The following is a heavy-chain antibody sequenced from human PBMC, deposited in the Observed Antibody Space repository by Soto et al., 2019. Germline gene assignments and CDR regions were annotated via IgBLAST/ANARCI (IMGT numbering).Heavy chain of an antibody. D-gene: IGHD2-8*01. CDR2: MNPNSSNT. J-gene: IGHJ6*04. Sequence: ASVKVSCKASGYTFTSYDINWVRQATGQGLEWMGWMNPNSSNTGYAQKFQGRVTMTRSTSISTAYMELSSLRSEDTAVYYCARVIRTNGVDVWGKGTTVTVSS. CDR1: GYTFTSYD. V-gene: IGHV1-8*01. CDR3: ARVIRTNGVDV.